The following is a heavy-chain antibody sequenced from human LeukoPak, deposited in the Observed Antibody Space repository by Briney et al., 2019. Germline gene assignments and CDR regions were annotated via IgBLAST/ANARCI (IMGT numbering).Heavy chain of an antibody. CDR1: GFTFSRYA. CDR3: ARDRTVLAVSATYY. V-gene: IGHV3-30*14. D-gene: IGHD2-8*02. CDR2: ISNDGNID. Sequence: GVSLRLSCAASGFTFSRYAMHWVRQPPGKAREWVGTISNDGNIDYYADSVKGRFTISRDNSKDTLDLQMNSLRDEDTAEYYCARDRTVLAVSATYYWGQGALVTVSS. J-gene: IGHJ4*02.